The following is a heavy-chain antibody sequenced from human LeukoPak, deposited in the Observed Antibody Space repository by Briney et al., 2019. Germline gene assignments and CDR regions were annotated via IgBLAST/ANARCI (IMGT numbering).Heavy chain of an antibody. V-gene: IGHV3-23*01. CDR1: GFTFSSYA. CDR3: ATSPNPLYYYDSSGWTDY. CDR2: ISGSGGST. D-gene: IGHD3-22*01. J-gene: IGHJ4*02. Sequence: TGGSLRLSCAASGFTFSSYAMNWVRQAPGKGLEWVSAISGSGGSTYYADSVKGRFTISRDNSKNTLYLQMNSLRAEDTAVYYCATSPNPLYYYDSSGWTDYWGQGTLVTVSS.